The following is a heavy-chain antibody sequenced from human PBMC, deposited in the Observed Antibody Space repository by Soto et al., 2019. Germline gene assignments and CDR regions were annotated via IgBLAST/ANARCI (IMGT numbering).Heavy chain of an antibody. Sequence: ASVKVSCKASGYTFTSYAMHWVRQAPGQRLEWMGWINAGNGNTKYSQKFQGRVTITRDTSASTAYMELSSLRSEDTAVYYCARDLERSRWYDLTYSYYGMDVWGQGPTVTSP. D-gene: IGHD6-13*01. V-gene: IGHV1-3*01. CDR1: GYTFTSYA. CDR2: INAGNGNT. CDR3: ARDLERSRWYDLTYSYYGMDV. J-gene: IGHJ6*02.